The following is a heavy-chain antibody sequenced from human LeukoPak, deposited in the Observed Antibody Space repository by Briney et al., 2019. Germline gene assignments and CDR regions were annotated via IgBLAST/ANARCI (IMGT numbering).Heavy chain of an antibody. CDR2: INPSGGRT. Sequence: ASVQVSCKASGYTFTSYYMHWVRQAPGQGLEWMGIINPSGGRTSYAQKFQGRVTMTRDTSTSTVYMELSSLGSEDTAVYYCARDERSYGMDVWGQGTTVTVSS. CDR3: ARDERSYGMDV. J-gene: IGHJ6*02. V-gene: IGHV1-46*01. CDR1: GYTFTSYY.